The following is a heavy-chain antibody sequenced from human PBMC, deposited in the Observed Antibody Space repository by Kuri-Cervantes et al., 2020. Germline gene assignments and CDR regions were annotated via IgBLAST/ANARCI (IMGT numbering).Heavy chain of an antibody. Sequence: LSLTCAASGFTFSSYWMSWVRQAPGKGLEWVANIKQDGSEKYYVDSVKGRFTISRDNAKNSLYLQMNSLRAEDTAVYYCARGGYYDSSGQDTGAFDIWGQGTMVTVSS. V-gene: IGHV3-7*01. CDR3: ARGGYYDSSGQDTGAFDI. CDR2: IKQDGSEK. CDR1: GFTFSSYW. D-gene: IGHD3-22*01. J-gene: IGHJ3*02.